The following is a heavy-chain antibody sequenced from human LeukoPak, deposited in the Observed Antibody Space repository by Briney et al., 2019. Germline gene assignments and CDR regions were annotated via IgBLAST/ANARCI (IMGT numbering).Heavy chain of an antibody. CDR2: IDHSGST. CDR3: ARGGGHYDSSGYYYNFDY. CDR1: GGSISSGGYS. Sequence: SQTLSLTCAVSGGSISSGGYSWSWIRQPPGKGLAWIGYIDHSGSTYYNPSLKSRVTISVDRSKNQFSLKLSSVTAADTAVYYCARGGGHYDSSGYYYNFDYWGQGTLVTVSS. J-gene: IGHJ4*02. D-gene: IGHD3-22*01. V-gene: IGHV4-30-2*01.